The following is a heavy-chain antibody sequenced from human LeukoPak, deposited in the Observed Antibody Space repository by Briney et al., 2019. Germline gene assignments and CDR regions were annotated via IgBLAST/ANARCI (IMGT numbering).Heavy chain of an antibody. CDR1: GFTVSSNY. CDR3: VKDLLTTRFDAFDI. CDR2: IYSGGAT. Sequence: GGSLRLSCAASGFTVSSNYMSWVRQAPGKGLEWVSIIYSGGATFYAESVKDRFTISRDNSKNTLYLQMNSLRAEDTAVYYCVKDLLTTRFDAFDIWGQGTMVTVSS. J-gene: IGHJ3*02. D-gene: IGHD3-3*01. V-gene: IGHV3-66*01.